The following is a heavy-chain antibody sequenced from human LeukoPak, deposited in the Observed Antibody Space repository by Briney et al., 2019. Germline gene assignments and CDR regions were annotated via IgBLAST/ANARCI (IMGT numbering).Heavy chain of an antibody. CDR1: GYTFTSYD. V-gene: IGHV1-8*03. J-gene: IGHJ4*02. CDR3: ARYDSSGYYFDY. CDR2: MNPNSGNT. Sequence: ASVKVSCKASGYTFTSYDINWVRQATGQGLEWMGWMNPNSGNTGYAQKFQGRVTITRNTSISTAYMELSSLRSEDTAVYYCARYDSSGYYFDYWGQGTLVTVSS. D-gene: IGHD3-22*01.